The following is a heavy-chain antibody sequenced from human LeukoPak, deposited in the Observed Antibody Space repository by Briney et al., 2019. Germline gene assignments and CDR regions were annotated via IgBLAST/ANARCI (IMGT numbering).Heavy chain of an antibody. CDR2: ISGSGGST. CDR1: GFTFSSYA. V-gene: IGHV3-23*01. CDR3: AKGDYYDSSGSSYNYYYGMDV. J-gene: IGHJ6*02. Sequence: PGRSLRLSCAASGFTFSSYAMSWVRQAPGKGLEWVSAISGSGGSTYYADSVKGRFTISRDNSKNTLYLQMNSLRAEDTAVYYCAKGDYYDSSGSSYNYYYGMDVWGQGTTVTVSS. D-gene: IGHD3-22*01.